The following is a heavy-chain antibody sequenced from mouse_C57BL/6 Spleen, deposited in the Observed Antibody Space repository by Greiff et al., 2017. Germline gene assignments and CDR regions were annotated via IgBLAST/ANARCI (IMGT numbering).Heavy chain of an antibody. D-gene: IGHD1-1*01. CDR3: AMGYGSPYAMDY. J-gene: IGHJ4*01. V-gene: IGHV1-74*01. CDR1: GYTFTSYW. Sequence: VQLKQPGAELVKPGASVKVSCKASGYTFTSYWMHWVKQRPGQGLEWIGRIHPSDSDTNYNQKFKGKATLTVDKSSSTAYMQLSSLTSEDSAVYYCAMGYGSPYAMDYWGQGTSVTVSS. CDR2: IHPSDSDT.